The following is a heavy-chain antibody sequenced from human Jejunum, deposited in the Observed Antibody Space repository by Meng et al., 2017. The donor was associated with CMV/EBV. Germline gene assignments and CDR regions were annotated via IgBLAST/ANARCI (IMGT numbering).Heavy chain of an antibody. V-gene: IGHV1-8*01. J-gene: IGHJ6*02. Sequence: ASGYTCTSSDINWVRQATGQGLEWMGWMNPNNGNTGYGQKFQGRVTLTRNTAISTAYMELSSLRSEDTAVYYCLLTPRRVGHGMDVWGQGTTVTVSS. CDR2: MNPNNGNT. CDR3: LLTPRRVGHGMDV. D-gene: IGHD2-15*01. CDR1: GYTCTSSD.